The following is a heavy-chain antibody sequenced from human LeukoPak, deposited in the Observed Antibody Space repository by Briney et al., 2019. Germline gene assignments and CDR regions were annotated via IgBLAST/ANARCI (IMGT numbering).Heavy chain of an antibody. D-gene: IGHD4-17*01. CDR2: IYYSGST. V-gene: IGHV4-59*01. J-gene: IGHJ4*02. CDR3: ARAATVTTGADY. Sequence: SETLSLTCTVSGGSISSYYWSWIRQPPGKGLEWIGYIYYSGSTNYNPSLKSRVTISVDTSKNQFSLKLSSVTAADTAVYYCARAATVTTGADYWGQGTLVTVSS. CDR1: GGSISSYY.